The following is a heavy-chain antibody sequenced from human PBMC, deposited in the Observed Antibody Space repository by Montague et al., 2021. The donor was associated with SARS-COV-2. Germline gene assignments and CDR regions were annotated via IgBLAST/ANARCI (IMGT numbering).Heavy chain of an antibody. CDR3: ARDHEMASQPGYFDA. Sequence: TLSLTCTVSGDSMSSGRYYWTWIRQPAGKRLEWIGRIYSSGTTNYNPPPKSRSTLLVATSKNKFSLKLNSVTAADTAVYFCARDHEMASQPGYFDAWGQGTLVTVSS. D-gene: IGHD5-24*01. CDR2: IYSSGTT. J-gene: IGHJ4*02. CDR1: GDSMSSGRYY. V-gene: IGHV4-61*02.